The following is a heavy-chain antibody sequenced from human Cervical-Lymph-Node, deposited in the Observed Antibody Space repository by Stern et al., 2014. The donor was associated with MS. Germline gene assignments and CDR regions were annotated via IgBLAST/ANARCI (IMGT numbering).Heavy chain of an antibody. CDR1: EDSFTGYW. V-gene: IGHV5-51*01. CDR3: ARHLRGSCFDI. CDR2: IYPGDSDT. Sequence: EVQLVESGAEMKKPGESLKISCKGSEDSFTGYWIGWVRQVPGKGLEWMGIIYPGDSDTRYNPSFQGQVTMSADKSTTTAYLQWSSLKASDTAMYYCARHLRGSCFDIWGQGTRVTVSS. J-gene: IGHJ3*02. D-gene: IGHD3-10*01.